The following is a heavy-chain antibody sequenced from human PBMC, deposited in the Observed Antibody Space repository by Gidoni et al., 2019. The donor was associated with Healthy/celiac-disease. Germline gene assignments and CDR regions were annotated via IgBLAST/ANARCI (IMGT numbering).Heavy chain of an antibody. V-gene: IGHV3-15*01. Sequence: EVQLVESGGSLVTPGGSLRLSCASSGFTFSYAWMSWVRQAPGKGLEWVGSIKSKTDGGTTDYAAHVKGRLTISRDDSKNTLYLQMNSLKTEDTAVYYCIVWGSYRYGYLDYWGQGTLVTVSS. D-gene: IGHD3-16*02. CDR2: IKSKTDGGTT. J-gene: IGHJ4*02. CDR3: IVWGSYRYGYLDY. CDR1: GFTFSYAW.